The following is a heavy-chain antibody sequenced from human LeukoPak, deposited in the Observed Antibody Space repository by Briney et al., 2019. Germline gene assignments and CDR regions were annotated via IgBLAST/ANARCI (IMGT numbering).Heavy chain of an antibody. V-gene: IGHV4-30-2*01. Sequence: SETLSLTCTVSGGSISSGGYYWSWIRQPPGKGLEWIGYIYHSGSTYYNPSLKSRVTISVDRSKNQFSLKLSSVTAADTAVYYCARDSGELRRGGYLYFDLWGRGTLVTVSS. CDR1: GGSISSGGYY. CDR2: IYHSGST. J-gene: IGHJ2*01. CDR3: ARDSGELRRGGYLYFDL. D-gene: IGHD1-7*01.